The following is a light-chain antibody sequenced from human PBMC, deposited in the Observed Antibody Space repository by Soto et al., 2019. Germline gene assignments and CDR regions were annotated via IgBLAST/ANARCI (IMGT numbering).Light chain of an antibody. V-gene: IGKV1-12*01. Sequence: MPQSPATLSVSPGERAPLSCRASQSVSSNLAWYQQKPGKAPKLLIYAASSLQSGVPSRFSGSGSGTDFTLTISSLQPEDFATYYCQQANSFPPLTFGRGTKVDIK. J-gene: IGKJ4*01. CDR3: QQANSFPPLT. CDR2: AAS. CDR1: QSVSSN.